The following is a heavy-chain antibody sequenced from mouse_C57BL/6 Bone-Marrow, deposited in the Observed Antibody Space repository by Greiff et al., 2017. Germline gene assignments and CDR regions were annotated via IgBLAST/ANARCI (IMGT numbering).Heavy chain of an antibody. Sequence: EVMLVESGGGLVKPGGSLKLSCAASGFTFSSYAMSWVRQTPEKRLEWVATISDGGSYTSYPDNVKGRFTISRDKAKNNLYLQMSHLKSEDTAMYYCARDLITTVVGGYWGQGTTLTVSS. J-gene: IGHJ2*01. CDR1: GFTFSSYA. CDR3: ARDLITTVVGGY. V-gene: IGHV5-4*01. CDR2: ISDGGSYT. D-gene: IGHD1-1*01.